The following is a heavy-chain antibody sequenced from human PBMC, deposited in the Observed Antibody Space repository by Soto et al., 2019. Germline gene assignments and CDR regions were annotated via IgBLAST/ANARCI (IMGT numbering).Heavy chain of an antibody. Sequence: PGGSLRLSCTASGFTLSFYGMHWVRQAPGKGLEWVAVISNDGSNQYYVDSVKGRFTISRDSSKQTVSLQMNSLRAEDTAVYFCAKATSPYYYYYCIDVCGQGTTVTVSS. CDR1: GFTLSFYG. V-gene: IGHV3-30*18. J-gene: IGHJ6*02. CDR2: ISNDGSNQ. D-gene: IGHD2-2*01. CDR3: AKATSPYYYYYCIDV.